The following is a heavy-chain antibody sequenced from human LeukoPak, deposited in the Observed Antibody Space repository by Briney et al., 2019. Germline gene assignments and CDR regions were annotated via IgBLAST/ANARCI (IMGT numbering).Heavy chain of an antibody. D-gene: IGHD3-10*01. V-gene: IGHV3-21*01. CDR1: GFTFSSYS. CDR2: ISSSSSYM. J-gene: IGHJ4*02. CDR3: ARDSSWGSGIYRFDY. Sequence: GGSLRLSCAASGFTFSSYSMNWVRQAPGKGLECVSSISSSSSYMYYADSVKGRFTISRDNAKNSLYLQMNSLRAEDTAVYYCARDSSWGSGIYRFDYWGQGTLVTVSS.